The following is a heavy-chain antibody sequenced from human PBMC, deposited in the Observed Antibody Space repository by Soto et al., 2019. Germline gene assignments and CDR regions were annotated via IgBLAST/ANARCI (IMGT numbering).Heavy chain of an antibody. Sequence: ASVKVSCKASGYTFTGYYMHWVRQAPGQGLEWMGWINPNSGGTNYAQKFQGWVTMTRDTSISTAYMELSRLRSDDTAVYYCARGNLLGYCSGGSCYNYYYYMDVWGKGTTVTVSS. CDR3: ARGNLLGYCSGGSCYNYYYYMDV. D-gene: IGHD2-15*01. J-gene: IGHJ6*03. CDR2: INPNSGGT. V-gene: IGHV1-2*04. CDR1: GYTFTGYY.